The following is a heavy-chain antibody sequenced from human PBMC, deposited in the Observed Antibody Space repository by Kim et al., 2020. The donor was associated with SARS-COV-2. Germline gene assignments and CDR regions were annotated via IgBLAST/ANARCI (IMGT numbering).Heavy chain of an antibody. V-gene: IGHV3-33*01. CDR1: GFTFSSYG. J-gene: IGHJ3*02. CDR3: ARDFPTHGELDAFDI. CDR2: IWYDGSNK. Sequence: GGSLRLSCAASGFTFSSYGMHWVRQAPGKGLEWVAVIWYDGSNKYYADSVKGRFTISRDNSKNTLYLQMNSLRAEDTAVYYCARDFPTHGELDAFDIWGQGTMVTVSS. D-gene: IGHD4-17*01.